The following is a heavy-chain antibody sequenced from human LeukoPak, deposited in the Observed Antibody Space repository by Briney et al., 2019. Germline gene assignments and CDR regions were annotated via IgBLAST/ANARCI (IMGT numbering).Heavy chain of an antibody. J-gene: IGHJ2*01. CDR1: GYSISSGHY. D-gene: IGHD1-14*01. CDR2: IYHSGST. CDR3: ARVPTNWYFDL. V-gene: IGHV4-38-2*02. Sequence: SETLSLTCTVSGYSISSGHYWGWIRQPPGRGLEWIGSIYHSGSTYYNPSLKSRVTISVDTSKNQFPLKLSSVTAADTAVYYCARVPTNWYFDLWGRGTLVTVSS.